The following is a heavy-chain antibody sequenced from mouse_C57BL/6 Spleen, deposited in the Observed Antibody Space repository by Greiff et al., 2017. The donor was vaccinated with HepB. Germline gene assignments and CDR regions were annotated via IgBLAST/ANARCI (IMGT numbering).Heavy chain of an antibody. V-gene: IGHV14-4*01. J-gene: IGHJ2*01. Sequence: VQLQQSGAELVRPGASVKLSCTASGFNIKDDYMHWVKQRPEQGLEWIGWIDPENGDTEYASKFQGKATITADTSSNTAYLQLSSLTSEDTAVYYCTTTQSPHYYGSSYDYWGQGTTLTVSS. CDR3: TTTQSPHYYGSSYDY. D-gene: IGHD1-1*01. CDR1: GFNIKDDY. CDR2: IDPENGDT.